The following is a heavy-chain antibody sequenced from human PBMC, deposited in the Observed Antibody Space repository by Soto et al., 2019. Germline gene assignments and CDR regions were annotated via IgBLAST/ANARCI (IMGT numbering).Heavy chain of an antibody. D-gene: IGHD3-10*01. CDR2: ISGSGGST. CDR3: ASEFFGAALMVGPQYCYES. V-gene: IGHV3-23*01. J-gene: IGHJ4*02. Sequence: GGSLRLSGAASGFTFSSYAMSWVRQAPGKWLEWVSAISGSGGSTYYADSVKGRFTISRDNYNNTLYLQMNSLRAEDTAVYYGASEFFGAALMVGPQYCYESWGQWTLVNVST. CDR1: GFTFSSYA.